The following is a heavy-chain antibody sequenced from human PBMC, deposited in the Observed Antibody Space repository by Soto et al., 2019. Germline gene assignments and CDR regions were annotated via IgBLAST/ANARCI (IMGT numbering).Heavy chain of an antibody. CDR3: ARSGYSFGTYWYFDL. D-gene: IGHD5-18*01. J-gene: IGHJ2*01. CDR1: GGCISSGGYS. Sequence: QPQLLESGSGLVKPSQTRSLTCVYSGGCISSGGYSWSWIRQPPGKGLEWIGYIYHGGSTSYNPSLKRRVSISVDRSKNQFSLRLTSVTAADTAVYYCARSGYSFGTYWYFDLWGRGTLVSVAS. CDR2: IYHGGST. V-gene: IGHV4-30-2*01.